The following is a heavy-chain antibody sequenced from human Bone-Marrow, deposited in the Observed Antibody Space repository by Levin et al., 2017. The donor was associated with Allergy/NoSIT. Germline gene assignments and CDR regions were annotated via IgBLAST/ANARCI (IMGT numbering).Heavy chain of an antibody. J-gene: IGHJ6*02. V-gene: IGHV1-24*01. CDR2: FDPENGVT. CDR1: GYTFSEVS. D-gene: IGHD3-16*02. Sequence: GESLKISCKVSGYTFSEVSMHWVRQAPGKGLEWVGGFDPENGVTVYAQKFQGRVNMTEDKSADIVYMELGSLRSEDTAVYYCARGVMIRFGGVIAAYAMDVWGQGTTVIVSS. CDR3: ARGVMIRFGGVIAAYAMDV.